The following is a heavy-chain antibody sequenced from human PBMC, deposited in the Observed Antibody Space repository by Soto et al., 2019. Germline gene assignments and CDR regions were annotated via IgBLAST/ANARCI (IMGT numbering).Heavy chain of an antibody. Sequence: KPSETLSLTCTVSGGSISSYYWSWIRQPPGKGLEWIGYIYYSGSTNYNPSLKSRVTISVDTSKNQFSLKLSSVTAADTAVYYCARGGQLDGMDVWGQGTTVTVSS. CDR3: ARGGQLDGMDV. J-gene: IGHJ6*02. CDR1: GGSISSYY. V-gene: IGHV4-59*01. CDR2: IYYSGST. D-gene: IGHD6-13*01.